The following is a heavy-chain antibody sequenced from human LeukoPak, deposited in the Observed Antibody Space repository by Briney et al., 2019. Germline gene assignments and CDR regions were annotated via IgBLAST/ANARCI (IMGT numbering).Heavy chain of an antibody. CDR3: ARDDNDNRGDAFDI. CDR1: GGSISSYY. D-gene: IGHD3-22*01. Sequence: SETLSLTCTVSGGSISSYYWSWIRLPPGKGLEWIGYIYYSGSTNYNPSLKSRVTMSIDTSKKQFSLNMRSMTAADTAVYYCARDDNDNRGDAFDIWGQGTMVTVSS. J-gene: IGHJ3*02. V-gene: IGHV4-59*01. CDR2: IYYSGST.